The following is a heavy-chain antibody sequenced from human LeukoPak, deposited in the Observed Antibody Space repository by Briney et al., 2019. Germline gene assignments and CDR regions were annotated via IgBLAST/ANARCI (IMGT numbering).Heavy chain of an antibody. V-gene: IGHV4-39*07. CDR1: GGSVRSSSYY. CDR2: VHYNGST. J-gene: IGHJ4*02. D-gene: IGHD3-10*01. CDR3: ARDRGVPRPYYFDQ. Sequence: SETLSLTCTVSGGSVRSSSYYWGCVRQPPGKGLEWIGSVHYNGSTCYNPSLGGRVFMSIDTSKNQFSLKLTSVTAADTAMYYCARDRGVPRPYYFDQWGQGTLVTVSS.